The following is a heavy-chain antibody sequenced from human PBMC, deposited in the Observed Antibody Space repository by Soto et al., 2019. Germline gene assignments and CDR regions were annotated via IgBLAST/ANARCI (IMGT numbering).Heavy chain of an antibody. Sequence: LTISEKGSGYSFTSYWMGWVRQMHGKGLEWIGIIYPGDSDTRYIPSFQGQVTISADKSISTAYLQWSSLKASDTAMYYCARRLTGLYYGMDVWGQGTTVTVSS. CDR2: IYPGDSDT. V-gene: IGHV5-51*01. D-gene: IGHD3-10*01. J-gene: IGHJ6*02. CDR3: ARRLTGLYYGMDV. CDR1: GYSFTSYW.